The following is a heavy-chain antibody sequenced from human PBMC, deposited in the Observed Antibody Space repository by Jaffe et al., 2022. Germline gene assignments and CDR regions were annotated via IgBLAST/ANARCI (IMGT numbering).Heavy chain of an antibody. Sequence: EVQLVESGGGLVQPGRSLRLSCTASGFTFGDYAMSWFRQAPGKGLEWVGFIRSKAYGGTTEYAASVKGRFTISRDDSKSIAYLQMNSLKTEDTAVYYCTIFSWEDPYDAFDIWGQGTMVTVSS. CDR3: TIFSWEDPYDAFDI. CDR2: IRSKAYGGTT. CDR1: GFTFGDYA. D-gene: IGHD1-26*01. J-gene: IGHJ3*02. V-gene: IGHV3-49*03.